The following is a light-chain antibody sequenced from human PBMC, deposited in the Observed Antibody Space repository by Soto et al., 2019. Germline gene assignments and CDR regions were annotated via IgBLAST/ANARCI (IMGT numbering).Light chain of an antibody. CDR2: EVS. V-gene: IGLV2-23*02. CDR3: CSYAGITTYVV. CDR1: SSDVGIYNL. Sequence: QSVLTQPASVSGSPGQSITISCTGTSSDVGIYNLVSWYQQHPAKAPKLIIYEVSKRPSGVSDRFSGSKSGNTASLTISGLQAEDEADYYCCSYAGITTYVVFGGGTKVTVL. J-gene: IGLJ2*01.